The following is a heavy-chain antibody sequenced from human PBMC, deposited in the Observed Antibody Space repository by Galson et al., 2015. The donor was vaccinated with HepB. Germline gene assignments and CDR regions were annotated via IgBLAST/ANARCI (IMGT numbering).Heavy chain of an antibody. Sequence: SLRLSCAASGFTFSSYGMHWVRQAPGKGLEWVAVIWYDGSNKYYADPVKGRFTISRDNVENTLYLQMNSLRAEDTALYYCARTFRAPYCTGGNCYRDDAFDIWGQGTMVTVSS. J-gene: IGHJ3*02. CDR1: GFTFSSYG. V-gene: IGHV3-33*01. D-gene: IGHD2-15*01. CDR3: ARTFRAPYCTGGNCYRDDAFDI. CDR2: IWYDGSNK.